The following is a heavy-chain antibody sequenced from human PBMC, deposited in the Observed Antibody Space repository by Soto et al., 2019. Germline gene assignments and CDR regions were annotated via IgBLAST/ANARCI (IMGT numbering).Heavy chain of an antibody. CDR3: ARGPACGGDSSLFDY. CDR2: INPGGRRT. J-gene: IGHJ4*02. V-gene: IGHV1-46*01. D-gene: IGHD2-21*02. CDR1: GYTFTSYY. Sequence: QVQLVQSGAEVTKPGASVKLSCKASGYTFTSYYIHWVRQAPGQGLEWVAMINPGGRRTKNAQMFQGRVTLTRDTSTGTVDMELSSLTSADTDVYYCARGPACGGDSSLFDYWGQGSLVTVSS.